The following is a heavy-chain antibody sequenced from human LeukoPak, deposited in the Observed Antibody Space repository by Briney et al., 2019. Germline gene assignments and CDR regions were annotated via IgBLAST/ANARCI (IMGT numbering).Heavy chain of an antibody. Sequence: GGSLRLSCAASGFTFSSYAMSWVRQAPGKGLEWVSAISGSGGSTYYADSVKGRFTISRDNSKNTLYLQMNSLGAEDTAVYYCAKDGRATIWGTFDYWGQGTLVTVSS. V-gene: IGHV3-23*01. CDR3: AKDGRATIWGTFDY. D-gene: IGHD5-24*01. CDR2: ISGSGGST. J-gene: IGHJ4*02. CDR1: GFTFSSYA.